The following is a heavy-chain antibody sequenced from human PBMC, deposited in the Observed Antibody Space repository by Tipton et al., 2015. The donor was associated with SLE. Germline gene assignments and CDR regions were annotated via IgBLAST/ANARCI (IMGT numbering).Heavy chain of an antibody. Sequence: TLSLTCTVSGGSISSYYWSWIRQPPGKGLEWIGYIYYSGSTKSNPSFKSRVTISVDTSKNQFSLKLCSVTAADTAVYYCARRVRGGWYDYWGQGTLVTVSS. CDR3: ARRVRGGWYDY. D-gene: IGHD6-19*01. V-gene: IGHV4-59*01. CDR1: GGSISSYY. J-gene: IGHJ4*02. CDR2: IYYSGST.